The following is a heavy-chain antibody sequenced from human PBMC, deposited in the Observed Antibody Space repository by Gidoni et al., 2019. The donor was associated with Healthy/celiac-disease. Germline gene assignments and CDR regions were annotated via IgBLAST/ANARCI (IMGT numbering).Heavy chain of an antibody. J-gene: IGHJ6*02. V-gene: IGHV3-7*03. CDR3: ARDQYYYDSSGYMVYYYYGMDV. CDR2: IKQEGSEK. D-gene: IGHD3-22*01. CDR1: GFTFSSYW. Sequence: EVQLVESGGGLVQPGGSLRLSCAASGFTFSSYWMSWVRQAPGKGLEWVANIKQEGSEKYYVDSVKGRFTISRDNAKNSLYLQMNSLRAEDTAVYYCARDQYYYDSSGYMVYYYYGMDVWGQGTTVTVSS.